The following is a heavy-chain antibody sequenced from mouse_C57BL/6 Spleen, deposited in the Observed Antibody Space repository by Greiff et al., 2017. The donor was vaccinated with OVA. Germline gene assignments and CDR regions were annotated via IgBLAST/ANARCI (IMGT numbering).Heavy chain of an antibody. D-gene: IGHD1-1*01. CDR3: ASRTTVDWYFDV. CDR1: GFTFSDYG. Sequence: EVQLVESGGGLVKPGGSLKLSCAASGFTFSDYGMHWVRQAPEKGLEWVAYISSGSSTIYYADTVKGRFTISRDNAKNTLFLQMTSLRSEDTAMYYCASRTTVDWYFDVWGTGTTVTVSS. CDR2: ISSGSSTI. V-gene: IGHV5-17*01. J-gene: IGHJ1*03.